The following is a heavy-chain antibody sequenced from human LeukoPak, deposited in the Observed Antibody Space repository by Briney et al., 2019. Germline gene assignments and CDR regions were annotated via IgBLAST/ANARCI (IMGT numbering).Heavy chain of an antibody. V-gene: IGHV4-59*01. J-gene: IGHJ4*02. CDR1: DGSISSYY. CDR3: ARGGIRYFDWLFDY. CDR2: IYYSGST. D-gene: IGHD3-9*01. Sequence: SETLSLTCTVSDGSISSYYWSWIRQPPGKGLEWIGYIYYSGSTNYNPSLKSRVTISVDTSKNQFSLKLSSVTAADTAVYYCARGGIRYFDWLFDYWGQGTLVTVSS.